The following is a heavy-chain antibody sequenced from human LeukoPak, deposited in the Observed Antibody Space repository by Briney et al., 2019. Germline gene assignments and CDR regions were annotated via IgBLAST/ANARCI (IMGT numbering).Heavy chain of an antibody. J-gene: IGHJ4*02. D-gene: IGHD3-22*01. CDR2: IYYSGST. V-gene: IGHV4-59*01. CDR1: GGSITSYY. CDR3: ARGADSSGYYSIFYFDY. Sequence: PSETLSLTCNVSGGSITSYYWNWIRQPPGQGLEWIGYIYYSGSTNYNPSLKSRVTISVDTSKNQFSLKLSSVTAADTAVYYCARGADSSGYYSIFYFDYWGQGTLVTVSS.